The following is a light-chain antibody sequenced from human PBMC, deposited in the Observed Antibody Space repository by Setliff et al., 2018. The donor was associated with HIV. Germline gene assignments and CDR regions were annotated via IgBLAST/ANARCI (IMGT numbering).Light chain of an antibody. Sequence: QSALTQPASVSGSPGQSITMSCTGNSSSVGKYDLVSWYRQYPGKAPQLTIYEVSKRPSGVSKRFSGSKSGNTASLTISGLQPDDEADYYCSSYAGKSTFDVFGTGTK. CDR2: EVS. CDR3: SSYAGKSTFDV. CDR1: SSSVGKYDL. V-gene: IGLV2-23*02. J-gene: IGLJ1*01.